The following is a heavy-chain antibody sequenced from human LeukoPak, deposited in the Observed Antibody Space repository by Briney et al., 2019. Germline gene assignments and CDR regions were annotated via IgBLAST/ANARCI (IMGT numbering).Heavy chain of an antibody. D-gene: IGHD6-19*01. Sequence: ASVKVSCKASGYIFTSYHMHWLRQAPGQGLEWMGIINPNSGSASYAQEFQGRVTMTRDTSTSTVYMELSSLTSQDTAVYYCARGLYSGWYVYWGQGTLVTVSS. J-gene: IGHJ4*02. CDR3: ARGLYSGWYVY. CDR1: GYIFTSYH. V-gene: IGHV1-46*01. CDR2: INPNSGSA.